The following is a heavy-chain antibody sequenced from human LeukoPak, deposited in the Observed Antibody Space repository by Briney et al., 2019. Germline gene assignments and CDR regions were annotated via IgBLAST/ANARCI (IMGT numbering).Heavy chain of an antibody. CDR1: GFTFSSYW. CDR2: IKQDGSEK. CDR3: ARPAYPRYDNSGYSLE. D-gene: IGHD3-22*01. V-gene: IGHV3-7*01. J-gene: IGHJ4*02. Sequence: GGSLRLSCAASGFTFSSYWMSWVRQAPGKGLEWVAHIKQDGSEKYYMDSVKGRFTISRDNAKKSLYLQMNSLRAEDMAVYYCARPAYPRYDNSGYSLEWGQGTLVTVSS.